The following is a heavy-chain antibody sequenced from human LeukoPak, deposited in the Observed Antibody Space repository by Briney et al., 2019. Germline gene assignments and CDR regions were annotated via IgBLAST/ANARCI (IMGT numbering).Heavy chain of an antibody. V-gene: IGHV3-23*01. D-gene: IGHD3-10*01. J-gene: IGHJ4*02. CDR3: AKPMVRGVFDY. CDR1: GFTFSSYG. CDR2: ISGSGGST. Sequence: GGTLRLSCAASGFTFSSYGMSWVRQAPGKGLEWVSAISGSGGSTYYADSVKGRFTISRDNSKNTLYLQMNSLRAEDTAVYYRAKPMVRGVFDYWGQGTLVTVSS.